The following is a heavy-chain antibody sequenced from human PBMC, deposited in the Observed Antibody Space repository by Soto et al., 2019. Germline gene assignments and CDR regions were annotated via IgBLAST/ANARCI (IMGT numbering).Heavy chain of an antibody. Sequence: ASVKVSCKASGYTFTSYDINWVRQAPGKGLEWMGGFDPEDGETIYAQKFQGRVTMTEDTSTDTAYMELSSLRSEDTAVYYCATGGKWELKAFDIWGQGTMVTVSS. V-gene: IGHV1-24*01. CDR1: GYTFTSYD. CDR3: ATGGKWELKAFDI. D-gene: IGHD1-26*01. J-gene: IGHJ3*02. CDR2: FDPEDGET.